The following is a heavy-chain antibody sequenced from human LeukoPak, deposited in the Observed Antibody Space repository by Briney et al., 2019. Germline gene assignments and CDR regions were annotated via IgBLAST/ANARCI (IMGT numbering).Heavy chain of an antibody. J-gene: IGHJ4*02. V-gene: IGHV3-23*01. CDR1: GFPFTSYA. Sequence: RPGGSLRLSCAASGFPFTSYAMSWVRQAPGKGLEWVSSVSANGGGTYYADSVKGRFTISRDNSKNTLYLQMNSLRAEDTAVYYCAKATKAIVVDNYFDYWGQGTLVTVSS. CDR3: AKATKAIVVDNYFDY. D-gene: IGHD3-22*01. CDR2: VSANGGGT.